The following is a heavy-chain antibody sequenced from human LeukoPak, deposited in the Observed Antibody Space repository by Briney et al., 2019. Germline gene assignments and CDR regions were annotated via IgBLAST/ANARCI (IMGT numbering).Heavy chain of an antibody. CDR2: ISYDGSNK. CDR1: GFTFSSYG. J-gene: IGHJ1*01. CDR3: AKPQLAHEYEYFQH. V-gene: IGHV3-30*18. Sequence: GGSLRLSCAASGFTFSSYGMHWVRQAPGKGLEWVAVISYDGSNKYYADSVKGRFTISRDNSKNTLYLQMNSLRAEDTAVYYCAKPQLAHEYEYFQHWGQGTLVTVSS. D-gene: IGHD2-2*01.